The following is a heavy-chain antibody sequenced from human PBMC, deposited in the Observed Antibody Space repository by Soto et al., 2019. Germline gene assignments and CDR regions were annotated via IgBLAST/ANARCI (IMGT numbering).Heavy chain of an antibody. V-gene: IGHV1-3*01. CDR3: ARDSPPTDY. CDR1: GYTFTSYA. Sequence: QVQLVQSGAEVKKPGASVKVSCKASGYTFTSYAMDWVRQAPGQRLEWMGWINAGNGNTKYSQNFQGRVTITSETSAITAYMDLSSLRSEATAVYYCARDSPPTDYWGQGTLVTVSS. CDR2: INAGNGNT. J-gene: IGHJ4*02.